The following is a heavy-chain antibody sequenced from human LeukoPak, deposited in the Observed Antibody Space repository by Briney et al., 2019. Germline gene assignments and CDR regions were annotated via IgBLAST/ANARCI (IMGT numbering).Heavy chain of an antibody. V-gene: IGHV3-48*03. Sequence: GGSLRLSCAASGFTFSSYEMNWVRQAPGKGLEWVSYISSSGSTIYYADSVKGRFTISRDNAKNSLYLQMNSLRAEDTAVYYCAKAPYYYDSSGYYPYYWGQGTLVTVSS. J-gene: IGHJ4*02. D-gene: IGHD3-22*01. CDR3: AKAPYYYDSSGYYPYY. CDR1: GFTFSSYE. CDR2: ISSSGSTI.